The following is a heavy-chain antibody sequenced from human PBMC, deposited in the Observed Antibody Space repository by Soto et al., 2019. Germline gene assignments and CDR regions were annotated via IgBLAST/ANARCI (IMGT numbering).Heavy chain of an antibody. Sequence: SETLSLTCAVYGGSFSGYYWSWIRQPPGKGLEWIGEINHSGSTNYNPSLKSRVTISVDTSKNQFSLKLSSVTAADTAVYYCARDRRTYYDILNGHVPTYYYYGMDVWGQGTTVTVSS. CDR2: INHSGST. V-gene: IGHV4-34*01. CDR3: ARDRRTYYDILNGHVPTYYYYGMDV. J-gene: IGHJ6*02. CDR1: GGSFSGYY. D-gene: IGHD3-9*01.